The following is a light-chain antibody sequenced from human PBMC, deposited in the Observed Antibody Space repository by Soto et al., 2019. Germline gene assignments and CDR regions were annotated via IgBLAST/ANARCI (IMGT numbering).Light chain of an antibody. CDR2: DVS. CDR3: CSYAGSYTLV. CDR1: RSDVGGYNY. J-gene: IGLJ2*01. V-gene: IGLV2-11*01. Sequence: QSALTQPRSVSGSPGQSVTISCTGTRSDVGGYNYVSWYQQHPDKAPKLMIYDVSKRPSGVPDRFSGSKSGNTASLTIAGLQAEDEADYYCCSYAGSYTLVFGGGTKLTVL.